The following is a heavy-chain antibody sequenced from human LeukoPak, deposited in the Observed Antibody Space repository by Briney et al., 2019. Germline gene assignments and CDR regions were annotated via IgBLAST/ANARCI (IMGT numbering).Heavy chain of an antibody. J-gene: IGHJ4*02. Sequence: PGGSLRLSCAASGFTFSNAWMSWVRQAPGKGLERVGRIKSKTDGGTTDYAAPVKGRFTISRDDSKNTLYLQMNSLKTEDTAVYYCRVWFGELLYFDYWGQGTLVTVSS. V-gene: IGHV3-15*01. CDR1: GFTFSNAW. D-gene: IGHD3-10*01. CDR3: RVWFGELLYFDY. CDR2: IKSKTDGGTT.